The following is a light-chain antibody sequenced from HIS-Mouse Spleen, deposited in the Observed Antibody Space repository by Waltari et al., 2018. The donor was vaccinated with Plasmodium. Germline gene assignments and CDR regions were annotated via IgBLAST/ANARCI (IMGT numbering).Light chain of an antibody. CDR1: QSVSSN. CDR2: GAS. J-gene: IGKJ3*01. V-gene: IGKV3-15*01. Sequence: EIVMTQSPATLSVPPGDRATLFCRPSQSVSSNLAWYQQKPGQAPRLLIYGASTRATGIPARFSGSGSGTEFTLTISSLQSEDFAVYYCQQYNNWSFTFGPGTKVDIK. CDR3: QQYNNWSFT.